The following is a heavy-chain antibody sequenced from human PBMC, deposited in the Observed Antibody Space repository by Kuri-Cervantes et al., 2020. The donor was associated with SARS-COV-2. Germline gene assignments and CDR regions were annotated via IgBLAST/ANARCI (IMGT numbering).Heavy chain of an antibody. CDR3: GSPAGGYKSGFDSLGS. D-gene: IGHD5-18*01. CDR1: GVSFRGYY. CDR2: IHGSGGA. V-gene: IGHV4-34*01. Sequence: SETLSLTCTFSGVSFRGYYWSWIRQPPGKGLEWIGEIHGSGGATYNSSLKSRVTLSVGASKNQFSLRLTSVTAADTAVYYCGSPAGGYKSGFDSLGSWGQGTLVTVSS. J-gene: IGHJ4*02.